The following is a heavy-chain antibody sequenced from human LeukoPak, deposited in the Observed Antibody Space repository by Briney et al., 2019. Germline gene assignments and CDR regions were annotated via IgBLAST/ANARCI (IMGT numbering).Heavy chain of an antibody. Sequence: GGSLRLSCAASGFTFSSYAMSWVRQAPGEGLEWVSAISGSGGSTYYADSVKGRFTISRDISKNTLYLQMNSLRAKDTAVYYCAKVMTRTMVRGVPPSDYWGRGTLVTVSS. CDR1: GFTFSSYA. CDR3: AKVMTRTMVRGVPPSDY. V-gene: IGHV3-23*01. J-gene: IGHJ4*02. CDR2: ISGSGGST. D-gene: IGHD3-10*01.